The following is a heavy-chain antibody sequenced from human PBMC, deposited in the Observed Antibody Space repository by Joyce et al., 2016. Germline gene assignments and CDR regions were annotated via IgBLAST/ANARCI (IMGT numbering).Heavy chain of an antibody. J-gene: IGHJ4*02. D-gene: IGHD3-16*01. Sequence: QVQMVESGGGVVQPGKSLRVSCSASGFTFSTYSFLWVRQAPGKGLEWVAFVSYAGKTEDYAGSMRGRFTVSRDNSKNTLYLQMNSLKIEDTAVYFCARDWGLSPFDQWGQGTLVTVSS. CDR3: ARDWGLSPFDQ. V-gene: IGHV3-30*04. CDR1: GFTFSTYS. CDR2: VSYAGKTE.